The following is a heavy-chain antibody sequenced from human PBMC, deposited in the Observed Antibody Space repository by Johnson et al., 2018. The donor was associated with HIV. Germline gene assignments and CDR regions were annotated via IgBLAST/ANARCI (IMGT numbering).Heavy chain of an antibody. CDR3: ARSPMCTGVVCWRSTFDI. V-gene: IGHV3-11*04. CDR1: GFTFSDYY. J-gene: IGHJ3*02. Sequence: QVQLVESGGGLVQPGGSLRLSCAASGFTFSDYYMSWIRQAPGKGLEWVSYISGSGTTTHYAASVKGRFTISRDNAKNSLYLYMNSLRAEDTAVYYCARSPMCTGVVCWRSTFDIWGQGTVITVSS. D-gene: IGHD2-8*02. CDR2: ISGSGTTT.